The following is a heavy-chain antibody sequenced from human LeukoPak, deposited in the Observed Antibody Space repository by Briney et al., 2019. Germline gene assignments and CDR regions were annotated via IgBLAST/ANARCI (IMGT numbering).Heavy chain of an antibody. D-gene: IGHD1-26*01. J-gene: IGHJ5*02. CDR1: GGSFSGYY. Sequence: SETLSLTCAVYGGSFSGYYWSWIRQPPGKGLEWIGEINHSGSTNYNPSLKSRVTISVDASKNQFSLKLSSVTAADTAVYYCARGLGGYSGHAMSWFDPWGQGTLVTVSS. CDR2: INHSGST. CDR3: ARGLGGYSGHAMSWFDP. V-gene: IGHV4-34*01.